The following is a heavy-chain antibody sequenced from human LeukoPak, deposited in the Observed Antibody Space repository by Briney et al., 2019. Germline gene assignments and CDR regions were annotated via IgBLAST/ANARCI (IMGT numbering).Heavy chain of an antibody. V-gene: IGHV3-30-3*01. CDR3: ARVYRAPFSYSSSWYLDY. CDR1: GFTFSSYA. Sequence: PGGSLRLSCAASGFTFSSYAMHWVRQAPGKGLEWVAVISYDGSNKYYADSVKGRFTISRDNSKNTLYLQMNSLRAEDTAVYYCARVYRAPFSYSSSWYLDYWGQGTLVTVSS. CDR2: ISYDGSNK. J-gene: IGHJ4*02. D-gene: IGHD6-13*01.